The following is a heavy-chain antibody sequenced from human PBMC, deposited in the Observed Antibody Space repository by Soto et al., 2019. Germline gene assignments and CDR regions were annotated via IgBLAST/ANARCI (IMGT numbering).Heavy chain of an antibody. CDR2: ISASGDST. D-gene: IGHD6-19*01. V-gene: IGHV3-23*01. J-gene: IGHJ4*02. Sequence: GGSLRLACAASGFSFTTYVMGWVRQAPGMGLEWVSGISASGDSTFYAESVEGRFTISRDNSKNTLCLQMNSLRVDDTAVYYCAKDKAVAGPDYWGQGTLVTVSS. CDR1: GFSFTTYV. CDR3: AKDKAVAGPDY.